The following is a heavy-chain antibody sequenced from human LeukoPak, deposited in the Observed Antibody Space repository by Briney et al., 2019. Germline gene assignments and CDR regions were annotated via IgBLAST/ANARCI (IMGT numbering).Heavy chain of an antibody. J-gene: IGHJ4*02. V-gene: IGHV1-46*01. CDR1: GYTFTSYY. CDR2: INPSGGST. Sequence: ASVKVSCKASGYTFTSYYMHWVRQAPGQGLEWMGIINPSGGSTSYAQKFQGRVTMTRDTSTSTVYMELSSLRSEDTAVYYCARDCGVFYDSGLLDYWGQGTLVTVSS. CDR3: ARDCGVFYDSGLLDY. D-gene: IGHD3-22*01.